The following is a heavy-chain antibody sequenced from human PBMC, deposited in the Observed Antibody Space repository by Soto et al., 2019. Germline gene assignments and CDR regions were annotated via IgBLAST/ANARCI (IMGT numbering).Heavy chain of an antibody. CDR2: IYYSGST. CDR3: ARATTTGFYYFDY. J-gene: IGHJ4*02. D-gene: IGHD4-4*01. CDR1: GGSISRGGYY. V-gene: IGHV4-31*03. Sequence: SETLSLTCTVSGGSISRGGYYWSWIRQHPGKGLEWIGYIYYSGSTYYNPSLKSRVTISVDTSKNQFSLKLSSVTAADMAVYYCARATTTGFYYFDYWGQGTLVTVSS.